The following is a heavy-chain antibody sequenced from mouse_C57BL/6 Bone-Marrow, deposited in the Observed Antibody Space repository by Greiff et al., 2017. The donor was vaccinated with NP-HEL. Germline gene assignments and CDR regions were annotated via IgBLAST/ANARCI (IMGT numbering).Heavy chain of an antibody. CDR2: IHPNSGST. Sequence: VQLQQPGAELVKPGASVKLSCKASGYTFTSYWMHWVKQRPGQGLEWIGMIHPNSGSTNYNEKFKSKATLTVDKSSSTAYMQLSSLTSEDSAVYYCARTYYGNLYAMDYWGQGTSVTVSS. CDR3: ARTYYGNLYAMDY. V-gene: IGHV1-64*01. CDR1: GYTFTSYW. J-gene: IGHJ4*01. D-gene: IGHD2-10*01.